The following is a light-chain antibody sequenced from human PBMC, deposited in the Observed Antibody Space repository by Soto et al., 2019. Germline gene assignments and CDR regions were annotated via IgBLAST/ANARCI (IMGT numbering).Light chain of an antibody. CDR3: MQGLQTPYT. V-gene: IGKV2-28*01. CDR1: QSLLHSNAYNY. Sequence: DIVLTQSPLSLPVTPGEPASISCRSSQSLLHSNAYNYLDWYLQKPGQSPQLLIYLGSNRASGVPDRFSGSGSDTDFTLKISRVEADDVGVYYCMQGLQTPYTFGQGTKLEIK. CDR2: LGS. J-gene: IGKJ2*01.